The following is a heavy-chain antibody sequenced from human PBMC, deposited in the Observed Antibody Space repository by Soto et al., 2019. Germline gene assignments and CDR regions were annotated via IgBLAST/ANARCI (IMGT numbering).Heavy chain of an antibody. V-gene: IGHV3-23*01. J-gene: IGHJ4*02. CDR1: GFTFSSYA. D-gene: IGHD6-13*01. CDR3: AVRPYSSSWSHDY. Sequence: EVQLLESGGGLVQPGGSLRLSCAASGFTFSSYAMSWVRQAPGKGLEWVSAISGSGGSTYYADSVKGRFTISRDNSKNTLYLQMNSLRAEDTAVYYCAVRPYSSSWSHDYWGQGTLVTVSS. CDR2: ISGSGGST.